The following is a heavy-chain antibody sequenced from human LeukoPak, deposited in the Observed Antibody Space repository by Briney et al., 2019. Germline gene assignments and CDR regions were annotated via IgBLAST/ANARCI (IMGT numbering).Heavy chain of an antibody. V-gene: IGHV1-3*04. Sequence: GASVNVSFTTSGYTFTNYGMHWARQAPRQSPEWMGWINTGNGNARSSQKFQDRVTLTRDTSATTAYMELNSLSSEDTAVYYCARVPLSDPSGHYYAHWGQGTLVTVSS. D-gene: IGHD3-22*01. J-gene: IGHJ1*01. CDR1: GYTFTNYG. CDR3: ARVPLSDPSGHYYAH. CDR2: INTGNGNA.